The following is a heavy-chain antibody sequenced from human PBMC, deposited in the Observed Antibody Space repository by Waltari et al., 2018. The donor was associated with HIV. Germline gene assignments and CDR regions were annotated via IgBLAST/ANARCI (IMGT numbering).Heavy chain of an antibody. CDR1: GGSVSSGSYY. D-gene: IGHD2-2*01. CDR2: IYYSGST. Sequence: QVQLQESGPGLVKPSETLSLTCTVSGGSVSSGSYYWSWIRQPPGKGLEWIGYIYYSGSTNYNPSLKSRVTISVDTSKNQFSLKLSSVTAADTAVYYCARAGYCSSTSCYLHGVDVWGQGTTVTVSS. CDR3: ARAGYCSSTSCYLHGVDV. J-gene: IGHJ6*02. V-gene: IGHV4-61*01.